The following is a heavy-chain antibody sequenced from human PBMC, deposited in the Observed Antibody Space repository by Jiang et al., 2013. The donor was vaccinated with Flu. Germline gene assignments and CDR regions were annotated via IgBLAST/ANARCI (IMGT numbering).Heavy chain of an antibody. Sequence: SGAEVKKPGASVRVSCAVFGYTFTNYGVSWVRQAPGQGLEWMGWISGYNGNTNYAQNFQGRVTMTKDTSTSTVYMEVRSLRSDDTAVYYCARDAKFLGYCSGGSCFSGFDYWGQG. CDR3: ARDAKFLGYCSGGSCFSGFDY. J-gene: IGHJ4*02. D-gene: IGHD2-15*01. CDR1: GYTFTNYG. CDR2: ISGYNGNT. V-gene: IGHV1-18*01.